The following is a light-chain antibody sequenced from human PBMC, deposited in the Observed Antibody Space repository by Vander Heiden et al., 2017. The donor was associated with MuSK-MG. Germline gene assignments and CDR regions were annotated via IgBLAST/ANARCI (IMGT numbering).Light chain of an antibody. CDR1: QSISNY. Sequence: DIQMTQSPSSLSASVGDRVTITCRASQSISNYLNWYQQKPGKAPKLLIYAASSLQSGVPSRFSGSRSGTDFTLIISSLQPEDFATYYCQQSYSTHWTFGQGTKVEIK. CDR3: QQSYSTHWT. V-gene: IGKV1-39*01. J-gene: IGKJ1*01. CDR2: AAS.